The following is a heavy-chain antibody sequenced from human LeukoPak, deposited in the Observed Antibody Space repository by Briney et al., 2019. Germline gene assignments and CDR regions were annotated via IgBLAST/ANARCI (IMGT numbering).Heavy chain of an antibody. Sequence: SETLSLTCTVFGGSINSNYWNWIWQPAGEGLEWIGHIYSSGNTNYNPPRKARVTMAVVTSKNQFALKLGSVTAADTAVYYCATSHGIMVRGIVINYYGLDVWDQGTTVTVSS. CDR3: ATSHGIMVRGIVINYYGLDV. J-gene: IGHJ6*02. V-gene: IGHV4-4*07. CDR1: GGSINSNY. CDR2: IYSSGNT. D-gene: IGHD3-10*01.